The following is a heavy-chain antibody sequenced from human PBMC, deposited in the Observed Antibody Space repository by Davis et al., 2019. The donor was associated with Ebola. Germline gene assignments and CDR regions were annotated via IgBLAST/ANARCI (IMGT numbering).Heavy chain of an antibody. Sequence: ASVKVSCKVSGYTLSELSRHWVRQTPGKGLEWMGGFDPLHGETFYAQKFQGRLSMTEDTSIDTVYMELISLTSDDTAMYYCASGGSAYYTTLDYWGQGTLVTVPS. V-gene: IGHV1-24*01. CDR2: FDPLHGET. CDR3: ASGGSAYYTTLDY. CDR1: GYTLSELS. D-gene: IGHD3-3*01. J-gene: IGHJ4*02.